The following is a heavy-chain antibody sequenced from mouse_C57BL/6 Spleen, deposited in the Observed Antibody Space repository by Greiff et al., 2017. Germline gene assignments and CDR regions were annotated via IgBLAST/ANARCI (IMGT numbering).Heavy chain of an antibody. J-gene: IGHJ2*01. CDR3: AREGRNYFDY. CDR1: GYTFTDYY. CDR2: IFPGSGST. V-gene: IGHV1-75*01. Sequence: VKLQESGPELVKPGASVKISCKASGYTFTDYYINWVKQRPGQGLEWIGWIFPGSGSTYYNEKFKGKATLTLVKSSSTASMLLSSLTSEDAAVYFCAREGRNYFDYWGQGTTLTVSS. D-gene: IGHD3-3*01.